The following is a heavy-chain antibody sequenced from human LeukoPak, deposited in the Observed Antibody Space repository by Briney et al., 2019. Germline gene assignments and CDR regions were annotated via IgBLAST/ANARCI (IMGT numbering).Heavy chain of an antibody. V-gene: IGHV4-34*12. CDR2: NIHSGST. D-gene: IGHD3-10*01. Sequence: SETLSLTCAVYGGSFSGYSWSWIRQPPGKGLEWIGENIHSGSTNYNPSLKSRVTISVDTSKNQFSLKLSSVTAADTAVYYCAGRRRRLWFGELFEYYFDYWGQGTLVTVSS. CDR1: GGSFSGYS. J-gene: IGHJ4*02. CDR3: AGRRRRLWFGELFEYYFDY.